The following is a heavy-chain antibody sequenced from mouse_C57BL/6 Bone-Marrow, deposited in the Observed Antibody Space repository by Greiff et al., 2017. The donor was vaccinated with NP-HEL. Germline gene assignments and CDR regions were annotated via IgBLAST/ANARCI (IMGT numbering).Heavy chain of an antibody. D-gene: IGHD1-2*01. CDR2: IDPANGNT. J-gene: IGHJ1*03. CDR3: ARRYGRHWYFDV. Sequence: EVQLQQSVAELVRPGASVKLSCTASGFTIKNTYMHWVKQRPEQGLEWIGRIDPANGNTKYAPKFQGKATITADTSSNTAYLQLSSLTSEDTAIYYCARRYGRHWYFDVWGTGTTVTVAS. V-gene: IGHV14-3*01. CDR1: GFTIKNTY.